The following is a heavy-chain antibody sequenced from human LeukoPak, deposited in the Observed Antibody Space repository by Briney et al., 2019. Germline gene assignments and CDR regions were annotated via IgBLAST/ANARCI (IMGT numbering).Heavy chain of an antibody. CDR1: GFTFSSYA. Sequence: GGSLRLSYAASGFTFSSYAISLVRQAPGKGRERVSSITGNGISTHYADFVKGRSTISRDNSKNTLFLQMNSLRADDTAVYYCAKAYGSGRGFDYFDYWGQGTLVTVSS. CDR2: ITGNGIST. V-gene: IGHV3-23*01. CDR3: AKAYGSGRGFDYFDY. D-gene: IGHD3-10*01. J-gene: IGHJ4*02.